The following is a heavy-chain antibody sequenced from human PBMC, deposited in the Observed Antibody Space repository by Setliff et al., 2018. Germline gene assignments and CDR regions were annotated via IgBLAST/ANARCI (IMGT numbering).Heavy chain of an antibody. CDR2: ISSYNDVT. V-gene: IGHV1-18*01. CDR3: VRVTSGRLDFDY. J-gene: IGHJ4*02. CDR1: AHIFKSYG. D-gene: IGHD6-19*01. Sequence: ASVKVSCKASAHIFKSYGISWVRQAPGQGLEWVGWISSYNDVTSYAQRFQGRVTLTTDTSTSAAYMELRTLRSEDTAVYYCVRVTSGRLDFDYWGQGTPVTVSS.